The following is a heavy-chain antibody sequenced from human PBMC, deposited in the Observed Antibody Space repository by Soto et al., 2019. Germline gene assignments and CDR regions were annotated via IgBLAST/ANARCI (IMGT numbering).Heavy chain of an antibody. D-gene: IGHD1-26*01. V-gene: IGHV1-3*01. CDR2: INAGNGNT. CDR1: GYTFTSYA. J-gene: IGHJ5*02. CDR3: ARGGSYSYKWFDP. Sequence: ASVKVSCKASGYTFTSYAMHWVRQAPGQRLEWMGWINAGNGNTKYSQKFQGRVTITRDTSASTAYMELSSLRSEDTAVYYCARGGSYSYKWFDPWGQGTGVTVXS.